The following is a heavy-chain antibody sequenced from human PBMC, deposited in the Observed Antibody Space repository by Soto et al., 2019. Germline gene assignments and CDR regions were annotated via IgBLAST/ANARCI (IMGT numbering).Heavy chain of an antibody. CDR2: INAGNGNT. CDR1: GYTFTSYA. J-gene: IGHJ5*02. Sequence: ASVKVSCKASGYTFTSYAMHWVRQAPGQRLEWMGWINAGNGNTKYSQKFQGRVTITRDTSASTAYMELSSLRSEDTAVYYCARDRIGSDWAIFGVPTPLGNWFDPWGQGTLVTVSS. CDR3: ARDRIGSDWAIFGVPTPLGNWFDP. V-gene: IGHV1-3*01. D-gene: IGHD3-3*01.